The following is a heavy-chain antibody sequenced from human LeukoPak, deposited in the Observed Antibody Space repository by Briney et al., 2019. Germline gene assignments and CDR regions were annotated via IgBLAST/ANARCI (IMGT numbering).Heavy chain of an antibody. CDR3: ARQSRGHDFWSGYSGYYFDY. V-gene: IGHV4-39*07. CDR1: GGSISSSSYY. CDR2: IYYSGST. D-gene: IGHD3-3*01. J-gene: IGHJ4*02. Sequence: SETLSLTCTVSGGSISSSSYYWGWIRQPPGKGLEWIGSIYYSGSTYYNPSLKSRVTISVDTSKNQFSLKLSSVTAADTAVYYCARQSRGHDFWSGYSGYYFDYWGQGTLVTVSS.